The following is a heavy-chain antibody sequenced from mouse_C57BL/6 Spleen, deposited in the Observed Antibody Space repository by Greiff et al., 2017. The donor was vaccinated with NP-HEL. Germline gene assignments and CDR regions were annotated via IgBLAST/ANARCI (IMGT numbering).Heavy chain of an antibody. D-gene: IGHD3-1*01. CDR1: GYAFSSSW. J-gene: IGHJ3*01. CDR2: IYPGDGDT. CDR3: ARVLAGPY. Sequence: QVQLQQSGPELVKPGASVKISCKASGYAFSSSWLNWVKQRPGKGLEWIGRIYPGDGDTNYNGKFKGKATLTADKSSSTAYMQLSSLTSGDSAVYWCARVLAGPYWGQGTLVTGSA. V-gene: IGHV1-82*01.